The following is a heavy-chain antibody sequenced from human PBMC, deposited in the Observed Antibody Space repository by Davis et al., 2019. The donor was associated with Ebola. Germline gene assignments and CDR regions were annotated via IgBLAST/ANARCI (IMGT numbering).Heavy chain of an antibody. J-gene: IGHJ4*02. Sequence: AASVKVSCKASGYTFTSYGISWVRQAPGQGLEWMGWISAYNGNTNYAQKLQGRVTMTTDTSTSTAYMELRSLRSDDTAVYYCAAVLTAYFYDSSGYYQFDYWGQGTLVTVSS. CDR1: GYTFTSYG. CDR3: AAVLTAYFYDSSGYYQFDY. CDR2: ISAYNGNT. D-gene: IGHD3-22*01. V-gene: IGHV1-18*01.